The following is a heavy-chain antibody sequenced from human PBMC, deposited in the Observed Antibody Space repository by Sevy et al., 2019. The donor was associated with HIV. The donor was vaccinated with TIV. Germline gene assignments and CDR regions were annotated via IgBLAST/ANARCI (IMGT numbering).Heavy chain of an antibody. CDR1: GVTFSNAW. J-gene: IGHJ4*02. Sequence: GGSLRLSCAASGVTFSNAWMSWVRQAPGKGLEWVSVISGSGNSAYYTDSVKGRFTISRDNSKNTLSLQMNSLRAEDTAVYYCAKGGRSYGDSYFDHWGQGTLVTVSS. D-gene: IGHD5-18*01. CDR2: ISGSGNSA. CDR3: AKGGRSYGDSYFDH. V-gene: IGHV3-23*01.